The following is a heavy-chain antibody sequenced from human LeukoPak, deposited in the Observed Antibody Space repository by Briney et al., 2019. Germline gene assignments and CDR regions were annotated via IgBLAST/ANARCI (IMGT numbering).Heavy chain of an antibody. CDR1: GYTFTSYY. Sequence: EASVEVSCKASGYTFTSYYMHWVRQAPGQGLEWMGIINPSGGSTSYAQKFQGRVTMTRDTSTSTVYMELSSLRSEDTAVYYCARDKGAGSDYYYYGMDVWGQGTTVTVSS. V-gene: IGHV1-46*01. J-gene: IGHJ6*02. D-gene: IGHD3-10*01. CDR3: ARDKGAGSDYYYYGMDV. CDR2: INPSGGST.